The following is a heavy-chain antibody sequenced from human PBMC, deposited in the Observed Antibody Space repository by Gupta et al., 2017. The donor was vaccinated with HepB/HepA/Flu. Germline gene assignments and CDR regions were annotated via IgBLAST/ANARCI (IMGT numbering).Heavy chain of an antibody. CDR1: GFTFGDYA. CDR2: IRSKAYGGTT. J-gene: IGHJ6*03. D-gene: IGHD2-15*01. CDR3: TPTYLLGSHYYMDV. Sequence: EVQLVESGGGLVKPGRSLRLSCTASGFTFGDYAMSWFRQAPGKGLEWVGFIRSKAYGGTTEYAASVKGRFTISRDDSKSIAYLQMNSLKTEDTAVYYCTPTYLLGSHYYMDVWGKGTTVTVSS. V-gene: IGHV3-49*05.